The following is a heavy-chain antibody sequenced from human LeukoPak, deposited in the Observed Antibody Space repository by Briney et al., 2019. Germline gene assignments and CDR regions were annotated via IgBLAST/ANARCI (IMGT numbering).Heavy chain of an antibody. CDR3: ARGEWELEIYYFDY. CDR2: IYHSGST. Sequence: SETLSLTCTVSGGSISSGGYYWSWIRQPPGKGLEWIGYIYHSGSTYYNPSLKSRVTMSVDTSKNQFSLKLSSVTAADTAVYYCARGEWELEIYYFDYWGQGTLVTVSS. V-gene: IGHV4-30-2*01. D-gene: IGHD1-26*01. J-gene: IGHJ4*02. CDR1: GGSISSGGYY.